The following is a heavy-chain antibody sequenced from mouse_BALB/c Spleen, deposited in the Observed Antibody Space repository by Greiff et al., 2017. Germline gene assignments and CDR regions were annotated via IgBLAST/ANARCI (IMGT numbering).Heavy chain of an antibody. J-gene: IGHJ3*01. CDR2: INPSTGYT. V-gene: IGHV1-7*01. CDR3: ARWDYYGYDDGFAY. D-gene: IGHD2-2*01. Sequence: QVQLQQSGAELAKPGASVKMSCKASGYTFTSYWMHWVKQRPGQGLEWIGYINPSTGYTEYNQKFKDKATLTADKSSSTAYMQLSSLTSEDSAVYYCARWDYYGYDDGFAYWGQGTLVTVSA. CDR1: GYTFTSYW.